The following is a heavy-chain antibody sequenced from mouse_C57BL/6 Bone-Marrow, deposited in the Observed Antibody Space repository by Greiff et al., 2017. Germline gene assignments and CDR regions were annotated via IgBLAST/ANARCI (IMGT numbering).Heavy chain of an antibody. CDR1: GYPFTSYW. J-gene: IGHJ3*01. CDR3: ARGGLFAY. Sequence: QVLLQQPGAELVKPGASVTMSCKASGYPFTSYWITWVKPRPGQGLEWIGDIYPGSGSTNSNEKFKSKVTLTVDTSSSTAYMQLSSLTSEDSAVYYCARGGLFAYWGQGTLVTVSA. CDR2: IYPGSGST. V-gene: IGHV1-55*01.